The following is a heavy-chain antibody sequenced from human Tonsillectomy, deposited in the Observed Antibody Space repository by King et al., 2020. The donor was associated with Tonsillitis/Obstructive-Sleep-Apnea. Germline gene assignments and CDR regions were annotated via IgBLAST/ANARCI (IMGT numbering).Heavy chain of an antibody. Sequence: VQLVESGGGLVKPGGPLRLSCAASGFTFSDYYMSWIRQAPGKGLEWVSYISSSSSYTNYADSVKGRFTISRDNAKNSLYLQMNSLRAEDTAVYYCARDSPIDYGGPFDYWGQGTLVTVSS. J-gene: IGHJ4*02. CDR3: ARDSPIDYGGPFDY. D-gene: IGHD4-23*01. V-gene: IGHV3-11*06. CDR2: ISSSSSYT. CDR1: GFTFSDYY.